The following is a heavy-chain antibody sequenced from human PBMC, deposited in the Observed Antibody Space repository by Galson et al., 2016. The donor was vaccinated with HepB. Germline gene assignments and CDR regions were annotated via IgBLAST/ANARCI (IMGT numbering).Heavy chain of an antibody. CDR3: AKEGSKLARNYYYGMDF. Sequence: SLRLSCAGSGFTFSNYAISWVRQAPGKGLEWVSVISGSGGSTYYADSVKGRSTISRDNSKNTMYLKMNSLRAEDKAVYYCAKEGSKLARNYYYGMDFWGKGTTVTVSS. V-gene: IGHV3-23*01. CDR2: ISGSGGST. J-gene: IGHJ6*04. CDR1: GFTFSNYA. D-gene: IGHD3-10*01.